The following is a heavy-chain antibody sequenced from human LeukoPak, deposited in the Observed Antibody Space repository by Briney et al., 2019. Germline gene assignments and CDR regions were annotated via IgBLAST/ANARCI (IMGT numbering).Heavy chain of an antibody. CDR1: GGSISSGGYS. D-gene: IGHD4-17*01. CDR3: ARLYGDLDY. V-gene: IGHV4-30-2*01. Sequence: SQTLSLTCAVSGGSISSGGYSWSWIRQPPGKGLEWIGYIYHSGSTYYNPSLKSRVTMSVDTSKNQFSLKLSSVTAADTAVYYCARLYGDLDYWGQGTLVTVSS. CDR2: IYHSGST. J-gene: IGHJ4*02.